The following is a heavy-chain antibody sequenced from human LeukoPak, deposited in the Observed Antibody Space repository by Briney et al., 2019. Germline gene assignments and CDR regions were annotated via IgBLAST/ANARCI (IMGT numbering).Heavy chain of an antibody. CDR1: GGSISSGSYY. D-gene: IGHD1-26*01. J-gene: IGHJ4*02. Sequence: SETLSLTCTVSGGSISSGSYYWSWIRQPAGKGLEWIGRIYTSGSTNYNPSLKSRVTMSVDTSKNQFSLKLSSVTAEDTAVYYCARASVQGASTCYFDYWGQGTLVTVSS. CDR3: ARASVQGASTCYFDY. V-gene: IGHV4-61*02. CDR2: IYTSGST.